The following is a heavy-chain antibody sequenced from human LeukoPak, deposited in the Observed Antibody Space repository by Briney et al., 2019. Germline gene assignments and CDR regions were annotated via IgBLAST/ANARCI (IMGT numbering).Heavy chain of an antibody. Sequence: PSETLSLTCAVYGGSFSGYYWSWIRQPPGKGLEWIGEINHSGSTNYNPSLKSRVTISVDTSKNQFSLKLSSVTAADTAVYYCARGRPTMIVVVIRNWFDPWGQGTLVTVSS. V-gene: IGHV4-34*01. CDR3: ARGRPTMIVVVIRNWFDP. CDR1: GGSFSGYY. J-gene: IGHJ5*02. D-gene: IGHD3-22*01. CDR2: INHSGST.